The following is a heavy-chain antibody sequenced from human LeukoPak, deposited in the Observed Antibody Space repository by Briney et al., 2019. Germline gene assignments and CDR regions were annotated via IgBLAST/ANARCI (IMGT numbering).Heavy chain of an antibody. J-gene: IGHJ4*02. V-gene: IGHV3-33*01. CDR1: GFTFSSYG. Sequence: GGSLRLSCAASGFTFSSYGMHWVRQAPGKGLEWVAVIWYDGSNKYYADSVKGRFTISRDNSKNTLYLQMNSLRAEDTAVYYCARETPVYYDSSGYYAYWGQGTLVTVSS. CDR2: IWYDGSNK. D-gene: IGHD3-22*01. CDR3: ARETPVYYDSSGYYAY.